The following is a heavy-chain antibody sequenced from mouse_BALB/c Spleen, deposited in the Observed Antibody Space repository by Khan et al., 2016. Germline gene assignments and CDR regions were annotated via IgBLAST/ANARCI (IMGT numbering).Heavy chain of an antibody. D-gene: IGHD2-3*01. J-gene: IGHJ2*01. CDR1: GDSITSGY. V-gene: IGHV3-8*02. CDR2: ISYSGTT. CDR3: SSYDGCFFDY. Sequence: EVQLQESGPSLVKPSQTLSLTCSVTGDSITSGYWNWIRKFPGNKFEYMGYISYSGTTYYNPSLKSRISITRDTSKNQFYLQLYSVTAEDTATYXCSSYDGCFFDYWGQGTTLTVSS.